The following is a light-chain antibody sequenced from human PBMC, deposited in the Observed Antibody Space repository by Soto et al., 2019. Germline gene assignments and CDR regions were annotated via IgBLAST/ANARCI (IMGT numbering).Light chain of an antibody. CDR2: GAS. CDR3: QQYNIWLT. Sequence: EIVMTQSPATLSVSPGERATLSCRASQSVTSNLAWYQQKPGQAPRLLIYGASTRATGIPARFSGSGSGTEFTLTISSLQSEDFAVYYCQQYNIWLTFGGGTKVEIK. CDR1: QSVTSN. J-gene: IGKJ4*01. V-gene: IGKV3-15*01.